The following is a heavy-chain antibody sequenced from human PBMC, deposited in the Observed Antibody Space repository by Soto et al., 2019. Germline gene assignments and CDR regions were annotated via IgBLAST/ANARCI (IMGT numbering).Heavy chain of an antibody. CDR3: ARLGPHISGNFDY. CDR2: ISGSGGST. V-gene: IGHV3-23*01. D-gene: IGHD1-26*01. J-gene: IGHJ4*02. CDR1: GFTFSSYA. Sequence: LRLSCAASGFTFSSYAMSWVRQAPGKGLEWVSAISGSGGSTYYADSVKGRFTISRDNSKNTLYLQMNSLRAEDTAVYYCARLGPHISGNFDYWGQGTLVTVSS.